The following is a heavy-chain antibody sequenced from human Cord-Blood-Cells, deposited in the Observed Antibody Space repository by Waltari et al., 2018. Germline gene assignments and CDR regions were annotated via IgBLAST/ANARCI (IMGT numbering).Heavy chain of an antibody. CDR3: ASRNSWPISYDAFDI. J-gene: IGHJ3*02. Sequence: EVQLVESGGGLIQPGGSLRLSCAASVFTVSSNYMSWLRHAPGKGLEWVSVIYSGGSTYYADSVQGRFTISRDNSKNTLYLQMNSLRAEDTAVYYCASRNSWPISYDAFDIWGQGTMVTVSS. CDR2: IYSGGST. CDR1: VFTVSSNY. V-gene: IGHV3-53*01. D-gene: IGHD2-2*01.